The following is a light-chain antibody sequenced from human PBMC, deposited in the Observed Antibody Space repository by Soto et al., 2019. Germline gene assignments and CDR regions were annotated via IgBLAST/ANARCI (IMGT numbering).Light chain of an antibody. V-gene: IGKV3-15*01. CDR3: QQYNNWPWK. CDR1: QSVSSN. CDR2: GAS. Sequence: EIVLTQSPGTLSLSPGERATLSCRASQSVSSNLAWYQQKPGQAPRLLIYGASTRATGVPARFSGSGSGTEFTLTISSLQSEDFAVYYCQQYNNWPWKCGQGTKGDIK. J-gene: IGKJ1*01.